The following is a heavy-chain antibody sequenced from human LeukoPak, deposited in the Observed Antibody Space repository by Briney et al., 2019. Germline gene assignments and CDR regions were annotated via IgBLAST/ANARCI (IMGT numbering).Heavy chain of an antibody. D-gene: IGHD6-6*01. CDR2: ISAYNGNT. V-gene: IGHV1-18*01. Sequence: ASVEVSCKASGYTFTSYGISWVRQAPGQGLEWMGWISAYNGNTNYAQKLQGRVTMTTDTFTSTAYMELRSLRSDDTAVYYCARGVAARPLNWFDPWGQGTLVTVSS. CDR1: GYTFTSYG. J-gene: IGHJ5*02. CDR3: ARGVAARPLNWFDP.